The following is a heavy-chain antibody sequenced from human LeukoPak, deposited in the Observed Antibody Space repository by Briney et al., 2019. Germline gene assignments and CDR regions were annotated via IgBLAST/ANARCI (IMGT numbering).Heavy chain of an antibody. D-gene: IGHD3-22*01. V-gene: IGHV3-48*01. CDR2: ISSSSITI. Sequence: GGSLRLSCAASGLTFSSYSMNWVREAPGRGGKWVSYISSSSITIYYADSVKGRFTISRDNAKNSLYLQMNSLRAEDTAVYYCARVPHDSSGFLFDYWGQGTLVTVSS. CDR3: ARVPHDSSGFLFDY. J-gene: IGHJ4*02. CDR1: GLTFSSYS.